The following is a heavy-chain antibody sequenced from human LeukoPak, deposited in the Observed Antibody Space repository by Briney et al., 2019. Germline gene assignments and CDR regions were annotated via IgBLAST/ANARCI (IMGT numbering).Heavy chain of an antibody. Sequence: GASVKVSCKASVYTFTSYYLHGVRQPPGRGLEWMGIINSNGGSTRYAQKLQDRVTKHRHMSPSTVYMALRSLRCEHRAVYYCARDYARGYHDSSGSMGFDPWGEGSLLTVSS. CDR1: VYTFTSYY. CDR3: ARDYARGYHDSSGSMGFDP. D-gene: IGHD3-22*01. V-gene: IGHV1-46*01. J-gene: IGHJ5*02. CDR2: INSNGGST.